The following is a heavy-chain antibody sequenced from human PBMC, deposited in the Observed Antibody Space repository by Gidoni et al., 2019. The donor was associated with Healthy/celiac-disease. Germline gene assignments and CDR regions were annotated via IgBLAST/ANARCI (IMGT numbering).Heavy chain of an antibody. Sequence: GLEWVANIKQDGSEKYYVDSVKGRFTISRDNAKNSLYLQMNSLRAEDTAVYYCARDLVMAIFGVALPWFDPWGQGTLVTVSS. D-gene: IGHD3-3*01. V-gene: IGHV3-7*01. CDR2: IKQDGSEK. CDR3: ARDLVMAIFGVALPWFDP. J-gene: IGHJ5*02.